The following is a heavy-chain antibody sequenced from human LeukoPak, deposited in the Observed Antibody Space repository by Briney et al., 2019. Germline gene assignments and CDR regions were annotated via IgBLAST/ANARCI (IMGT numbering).Heavy chain of an antibody. V-gene: IGHV3-20*04. CDR3: ATHSSYYGSGSYPHYLDY. D-gene: IGHD3-10*01. J-gene: IGHJ4*02. CDR2: LNWNGGTT. CDR1: GFTFDDNG. Sequence: PGGSLRLSCAASGFTFDDNGMSWVRQAPGKGLEWVSGLNWNGGTTGYADSVKGRFTISRDNAKNFLYLQMNSLRAEDTALYYCATHSSYYGSGSYPHYLDYWGQGTLVTVSS.